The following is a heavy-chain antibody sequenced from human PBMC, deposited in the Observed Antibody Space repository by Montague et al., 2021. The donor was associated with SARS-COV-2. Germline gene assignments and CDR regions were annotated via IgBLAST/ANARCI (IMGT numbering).Heavy chain of an antibody. CDR2: IYYSGST. V-gene: IGHV4-31*03. Sequence: TLSLTCTVSGGSISSGGYYWSWIRQPPGKGLEWIGYIYYSGSTYYNPSLKSRVTISVDTSKNQFSLKLSSVTAADTAVYYCAGVHLVVVTAMRYFDLWGRGTLVTVSS. CDR3: AGVHLVVVTAMRYFDL. CDR1: GGSISSGGYY. D-gene: IGHD2-21*02. J-gene: IGHJ2*01.